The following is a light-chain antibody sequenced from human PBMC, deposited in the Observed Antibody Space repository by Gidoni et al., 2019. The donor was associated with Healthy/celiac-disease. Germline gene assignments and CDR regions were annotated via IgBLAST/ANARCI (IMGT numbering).Light chain of an antibody. CDR2: SHN. Sequence: QSVLTQPPSASGTPGQRVTISCSGSSSNIGSNTVNWYQQLPGTAPKLLIYSHNQRPSGVPDRFSGSKSVTSASLAISGLQSEDEADYYCAAWDDSLNGRWVFGGGTKLTVL. CDR1: SSNIGSNT. CDR3: AAWDDSLNGRWV. J-gene: IGLJ3*02. V-gene: IGLV1-44*01.